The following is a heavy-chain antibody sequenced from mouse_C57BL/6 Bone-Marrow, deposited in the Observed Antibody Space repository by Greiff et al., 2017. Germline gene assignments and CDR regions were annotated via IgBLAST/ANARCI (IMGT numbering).Heavy chain of an antibody. D-gene: IGHD2-1*01. V-gene: IGHV6-6*01. CDR3: TRYYGNYVGDY. J-gene: IGHJ2*01. CDR2: IRNKANNHAT. Sequence: EVQVVESGGGLVQPGGSMKLSCAASGFTFSDAWMDWVRQSPEKGLEWVAEIRNKANNHATYYAESVKGRFTISRDDSKSSVYLQMNSLRAEDTGIYYCTRYYGNYVGDYWGQGTTLTVSS. CDR1: GFTFSDAW.